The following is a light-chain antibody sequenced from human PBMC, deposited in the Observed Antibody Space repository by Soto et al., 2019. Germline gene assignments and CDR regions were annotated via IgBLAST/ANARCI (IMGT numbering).Light chain of an antibody. J-gene: IGKJ5*01. V-gene: IGKV3D-7*01. CDR1: QTVSRMY. Sequence: EIVLTQSPVTLSLSPGERPTLSCRASQTVSRMYLSGFQQTPGQAPGVLIYGTSTRATGIPVRVSGSGSGTDFTLTSSSLQPEDCAIDFCQQANSFPITFGQGTRLEIK. CDR2: GTS. CDR3: QQANSFPIT.